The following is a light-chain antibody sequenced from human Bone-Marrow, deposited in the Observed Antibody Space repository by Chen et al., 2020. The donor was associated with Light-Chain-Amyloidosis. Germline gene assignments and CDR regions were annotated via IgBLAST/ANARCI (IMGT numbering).Light chain of an antibody. CDR2: YDS. CDR1: NIGSQT. J-gene: IGLJ2*01. Sequence: SYVLTQPPSVSVAPGKTATLTCGGNNIGSQTVHWYQQKPGQAPVLVIYYDSGRPSGIPERLAGSNSGNTATLTISRVEAGDEADYDCQVWDESGDHVVFGGGTKLTVL. V-gene: IGLV3-21*04. CDR3: QVWDESGDHVV.